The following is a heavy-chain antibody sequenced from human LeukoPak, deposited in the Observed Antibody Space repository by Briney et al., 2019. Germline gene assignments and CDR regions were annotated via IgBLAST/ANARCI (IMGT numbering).Heavy chain of an antibody. J-gene: IGHJ3*02. Sequence: GGSLRLXCAASGFTFSSYWMSWVRQAPGKVLEWVANIKQDGSEKYYVDSVKGRFTISRDNAKNSLYLQMNSLRAEDTAVYYCARGSSGWYSNDAFDIWGQGTMVTVSS. D-gene: IGHD6-19*01. CDR1: GFTFSSYW. CDR3: ARGSSGWYSNDAFDI. CDR2: IKQDGSEK. V-gene: IGHV3-7*01.